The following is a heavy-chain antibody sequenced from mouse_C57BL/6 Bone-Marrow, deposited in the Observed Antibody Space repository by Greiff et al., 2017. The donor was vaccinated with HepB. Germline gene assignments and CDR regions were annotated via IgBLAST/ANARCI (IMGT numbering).Heavy chain of an antibody. CDR1: GYTFTSYW. CDR2: IHPNSGST. V-gene: IGHV1-64*01. CDR3: ARKKETAQATDY. Sequence: QVQLQQSGAELVKPGASVKLSCKASGYTFTSYWMHWVKQRPGQGLEWIGMIHPNSGSTNYNEKFKSKTTLTVDKSSSTAYMQLSSLTSEDSAVYYCARKKETAQATDYWGQGTTLTVSS. J-gene: IGHJ2*01. D-gene: IGHD3-2*02.